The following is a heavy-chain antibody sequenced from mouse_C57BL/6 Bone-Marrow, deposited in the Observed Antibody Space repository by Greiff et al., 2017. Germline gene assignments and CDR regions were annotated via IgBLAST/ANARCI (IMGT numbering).Heavy chain of an antibody. CDR3: TSDGDY. V-gene: IGHV1-15*01. Sequence: QVQLQQSGAELVRPGASVTLSCKASGYTFTDYEMHWVKQTPVHGLEWIGAIDPETGGTAYNQKFQGKAILTADKSSSTAYMELRSLTSEDSAVYYCTSDGDYWGQGTTLTVSS. J-gene: IGHJ2*01. CDR1: GYTFTDYE. CDR2: IDPETGGT.